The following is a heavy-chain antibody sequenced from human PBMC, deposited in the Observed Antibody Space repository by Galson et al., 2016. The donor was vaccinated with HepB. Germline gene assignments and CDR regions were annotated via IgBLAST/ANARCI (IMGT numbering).Heavy chain of an antibody. CDR2: IVPIIGTG. Sequence: SVKVSCKASGDALRNLAINWVRQAPGQGLEWKGGIVPIIGTGNYAQKFQDRLTIVADKSTSTNYMELRSLRSEDTAVYYCAREGDGAYFDYWGQGTLVSVSS. D-gene: IGHD3-16*01. J-gene: IGHJ4*02. CDR1: GDALRNLA. CDR3: AREGDGAYFDY. V-gene: IGHV1-69*06.